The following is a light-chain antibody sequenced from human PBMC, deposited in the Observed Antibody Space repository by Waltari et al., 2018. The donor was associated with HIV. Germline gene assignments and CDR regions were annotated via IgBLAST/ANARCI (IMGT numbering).Light chain of an antibody. J-gene: IGLJ3*02. CDR2: TNN. CDR1: NSNIRSNA. CDR3: AAWDDSLNGVV. Sequence: QSVLTQPPSASGTPGQRVTISCSGSNSNIRSNAVNWCQQLPGTAPKLLIYTNNQRPSGVPDRFSGSKSGTSASLAISRLQSEDEADYYCAAWDDSLNGVVFGGGTRLTVL. V-gene: IGLV1-44*01.